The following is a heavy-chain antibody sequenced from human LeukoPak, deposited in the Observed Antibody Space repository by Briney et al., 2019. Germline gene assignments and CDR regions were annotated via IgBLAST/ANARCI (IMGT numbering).Heavy chain of an antibody. CDR2: IYYSGST. CDR1: GGSISSYY. CDR3: AGVLRTYYYGSGSYSSRAFDI. Sequence: SETLSLTCTVSGGSISSYYWSWIRQPPGKGLEWIGYIYYSGSTNYNPSLKSRVTISVDTSKNQFSLKLSSVTAADTAVYYCAGVLRTYYYGSGSYSSRAFDIWGQGTMVTVSS. D-gene: IGHD3-10*01. J-gene: IGHJ3*02. V-gene: IGHV4-59*08.